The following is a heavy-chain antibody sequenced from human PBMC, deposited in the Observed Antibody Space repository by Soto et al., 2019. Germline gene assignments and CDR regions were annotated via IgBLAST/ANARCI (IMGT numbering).Heavy chain of an antibody. CDR3: ARDSTTPMVRGVIVWPDY. CDR2: IWYDGSNK. CDR1: GFTFSSYG. V-gene: IGHV3-33*01. Sequence: QVQLVESGGGVVQPGRSLRLSCAASGFTFSSYGMHWVRQAPGKGLGWVAVIWYDGSNKYYADSVKGRFTISRDNSKNTLYLQMNSVRAEDTAVYYCARDSTTPMVRGVIVWPDYWGQGTLVTVSS. J-gene: IGHJ4*02. D-gene: IGHD3-10*01.